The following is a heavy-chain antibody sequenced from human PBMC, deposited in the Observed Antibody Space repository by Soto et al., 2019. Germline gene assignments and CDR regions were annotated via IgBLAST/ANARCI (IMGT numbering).Heavy chain of an antibody. Sequence: QVQLVESGGGVVQPGRSLRLSCAASGFTFSSYGMHWVRQAPGKGLEWVAVISYDGSNKYYADSVKGRFTTSRDNSKNTLYLQMNSLRAEDTAVYYCETATKAEGIDYWGQGNLVTVSS. CDR1: GFTFSSYG. CDR3: ETATKAEGIDY. D-gene: IGHD6-25*01. J-gene: IGHJ4*02. V-gene: IGHV3-30*03. CDR2: ISYDGSNK.